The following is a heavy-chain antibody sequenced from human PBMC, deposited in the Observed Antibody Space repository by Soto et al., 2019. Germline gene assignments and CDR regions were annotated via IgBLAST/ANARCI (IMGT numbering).Heavy chain of an antibody. D-gene: IGHD6-25*01. CDR2: IYYSGST. CDR3: VRDLRQTPLSGVAYNWFEL. CDR1: GGSISSYY. V-gene: IGHV4-59*12. Sequence: PSETLSLTCTVSGGSISSYYWSWIRQPPGKGLEWIGYIYYSGSTNYNPSLKSRVTISVDTSKNQLSLKLSSVTAADTAVYYCVRDLRQTPLSGVAYNWFELWGEGNLVTVCS. J-gene: IGHJ5*02.